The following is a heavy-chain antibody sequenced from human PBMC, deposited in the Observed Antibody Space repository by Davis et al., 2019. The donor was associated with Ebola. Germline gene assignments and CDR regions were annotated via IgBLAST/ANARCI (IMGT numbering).Heavy chain of an antibody. J-gene: IGHJ4*02. V-gene: IGHV1-18*01. Sequence: ASVKVSCKASGYTFTTHGIVWVRQAPGQGLEWMGWINENSVNPQYAKKFQGRVTMTTDTSTSTAYMELRSLRSDHAAVYYCARDYYDSSGYRENYFDYWGQGTLVTVSS. CDR2: INENSVNP. CDR3: ARDYYDSSGYRENYFDY. CDR1: GYTFTTHG. D-gene: IGHD3-22*01.